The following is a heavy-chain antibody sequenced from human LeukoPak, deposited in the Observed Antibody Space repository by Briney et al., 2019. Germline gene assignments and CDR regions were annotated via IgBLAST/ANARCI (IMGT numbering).Heavy chain of an antibody. J-gene: IGHJ4*02. D-gene: IGHD3-22*01. CDR1: GDSIINYY. CDR2: IYTSGST. Sequence: SETLSLTCTVSGDSIINYYWSWIRQPPGKGLEWIGYIYTSGSTNYNPSLKSRVTISVDTSKNQFSLKLSSVTAADTAVYYCARLRHHYYDSSGYFYYFDYWGQGTLVTVSS. V-gene: IGHV4-4*09. CDR3: ARLRHHYYDSSGYFYYFDY.